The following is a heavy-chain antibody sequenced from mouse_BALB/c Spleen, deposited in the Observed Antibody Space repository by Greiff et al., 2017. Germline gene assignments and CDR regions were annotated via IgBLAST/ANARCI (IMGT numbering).Heavy chain of an antibody. J-gene: IGHJ4*01. Sequence: EVMLVESGGGLVHPGGSRKLSCAASGFTFSSFGMHWVRQAPEKGLEWVAYISSGSSTIYYADTVKGRFTISRDNPKNTLFLQMTSLRSEDTAMYYCARSNGNPYAMDYWGQGTSVTVSS. V-gene: IGHV5-17*02. CDR3: ARSNGNPYAMDY. D-gene: IGHD2-1*01. CDR2: ISSGSSTI. CDR1: GFTFSSFG.